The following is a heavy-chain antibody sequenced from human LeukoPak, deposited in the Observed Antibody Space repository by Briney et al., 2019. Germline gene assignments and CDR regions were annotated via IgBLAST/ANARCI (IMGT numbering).Heavy chain of an antibody. CDR1: GYTFTSYD. CDR3: ARTGTYYDFWSGHFWRADEDYMDV. V-gene: IGHV1-8*01. CDR2: MNPNSGNT. Sequence: ASVKVSCKASGYTFTSYDINWVRQATGQGLEWMGWMNPNSGNTGYAQKFQGRVTMTRNTSISTAYMELSSLRSEDTAVYYCARTGTYYDFWSGHFWRADEDYMDVWGKGTTVTVSS. D-gene: IGHD3-3*01. J-gene: IGHJ6*03.